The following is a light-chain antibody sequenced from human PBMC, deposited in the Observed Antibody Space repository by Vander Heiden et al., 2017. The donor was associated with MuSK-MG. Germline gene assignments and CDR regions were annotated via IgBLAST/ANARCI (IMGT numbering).Light chain of an antibody. CDR2: EVS. V-gene: IGLV2-23*02. CDR1: STNIGSYDF. Sequence: QSALTQPASVSGSPGLSITISCTGTSTNIGSYDFVSWYQKYPGKAPKLIMYEVSKRPSGSSQRFSGYKSGNTASRTIAGLQTEDEADYYCCSFAGSSTGVFGGGSKLTVL. J-gene: IGLJ3*02. CDR3: CSFAGSSTGV.